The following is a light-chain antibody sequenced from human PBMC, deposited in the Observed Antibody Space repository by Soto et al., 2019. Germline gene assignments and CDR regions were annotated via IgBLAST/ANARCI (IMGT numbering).Light chain of an antibody. V-gene: IGLV1-40*01. CDR1: SSNIGADYA. CDR2: GNS. CDR3: QSYDTSLSAYV. Sequence: QPALTQPPSVSGAPGQRVTISCTGSSSNIGADYAVHWYQQLPGTAPKLLIYGNSNRPSGVPDRFSGSKSGTSASLAITGLQAEDEAEYYCQSYDTSLSAYVFGTGTKVTVL. J-gene: IGLJ1*01.